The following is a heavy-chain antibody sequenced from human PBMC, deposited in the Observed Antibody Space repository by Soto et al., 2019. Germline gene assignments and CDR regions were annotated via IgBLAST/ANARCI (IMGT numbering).Heavy chain of an antibody. Sequence: PGGSLRLSCAASGFTFTSYSMNWVRQAPGKGLEWVSYIRGTTHYADSVKGRFTISRDNARSSLYLQMNSLRADDTAVYYCARDDWFAFDIWGQGTMVTVSS. CDR2: IRGTT. CDR1: GFTFTSYS. V-gene: IGHV3-48*01. D-gene: IGHD3-9*01. J-gene: IGHJ3*02. CDR3: ARDDWFAFDI.